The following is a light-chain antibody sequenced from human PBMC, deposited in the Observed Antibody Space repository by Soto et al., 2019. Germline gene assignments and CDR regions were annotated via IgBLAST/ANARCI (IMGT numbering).Light chain of an antibody. CDR1: QSVSSN. Sequence: EKALTQSPVTLSLSPGERATLSCRASQSVSSNLAWYQQRPGQAPRLLIYGASSRATGIPDRFSGSGSGTDFTLTISRLEPEDFAVYYCQQYGSSPLFGPGTKVDIK. CDR3: QQYGSSPL. J-gene: IGKJ3*01. V-gene: IGKV3-20*01. CDR2: GAS.